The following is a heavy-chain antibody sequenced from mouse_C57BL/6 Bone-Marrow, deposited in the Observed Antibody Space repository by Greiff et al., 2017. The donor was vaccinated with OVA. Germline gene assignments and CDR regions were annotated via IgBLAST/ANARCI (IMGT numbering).Heavy chain of an antibody. J-gene: IGHJ2*01. CDR3: ARLGLRRGY. D-gene: IGHD2-4*01. CDR2: IDPSDSYT. Sequence: QVQLQQPGAELVMPGASVKLSCKASGYTFTSYWMHWVKQRPGQGLEWIGEIDPSDSYTTYNQKFKGKSTLTVDKSSSTAYMQLSSLTSEDSAVYYCARLGLRRGYWGQGTTLTVSS. V-gene: IGHV1-69*01. CDR1: GYTFTSYW.